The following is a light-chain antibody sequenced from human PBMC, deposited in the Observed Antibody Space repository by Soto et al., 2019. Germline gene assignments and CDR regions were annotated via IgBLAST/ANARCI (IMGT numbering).Light chain of an antibody. J-gene: IGKJ1*01. CDR1: QSISSY. CDR3: KQRSNWPRT. V-gene: IGKV3-11*01. Sequence: EIVLTQSPGTLSLSPGERATLSCRASQSISSYLAWYQQKPGQAPSLLIYDASNRATGIQARFSGSGSGTDFTLTISSLEPEDFAVYYCKQRSNWPRTFGQGTKVDIK. CDR2: DAS.